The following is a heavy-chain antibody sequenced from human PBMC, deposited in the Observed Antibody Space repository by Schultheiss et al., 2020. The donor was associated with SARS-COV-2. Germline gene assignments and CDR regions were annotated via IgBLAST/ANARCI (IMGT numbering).Heavy chain of an antibody. J-gene: IGHJ5*02. D-gene: IGHD2-15*01. CDR1: GGSFSGYY. Sequence: SETLSLTCAVYGGSFSGYYWSWIRQHPGKGLEWIGYIYYSGSTYYNPSLKSRVTISVDTSKNQFSLKLSSVTAADTAVYYCARSPRIRRVGFDPWGQGTLVTVSS. CDR2: IYYSGST. CDR3: ARSPRIRRVGFDP. V-gene: IGHV4-31*11.